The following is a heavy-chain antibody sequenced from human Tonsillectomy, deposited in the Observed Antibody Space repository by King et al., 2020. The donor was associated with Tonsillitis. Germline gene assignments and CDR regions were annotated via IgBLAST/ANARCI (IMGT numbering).Heavy chain of an antibody. J-gene: IGHJ5*02. D-gene: IGHD6-13*01. CDR3: ARVNPAPDDGDWFDP. V-gene: IGHV4-30-2*01. Sequence: QLQESGSGLVKPSQTLSLTCTESGGSIRSGGYAWGWIRQAPGKGLEWIGHIWHSGNTFFNPSLKSRVTISVERSENQFSLRLMSVTAADTAVYYCARVNPAPDDGDWFDPWGQGALVTVSS. CDR2: IWHSGNT. CDR1: GGSIRSGGYA.